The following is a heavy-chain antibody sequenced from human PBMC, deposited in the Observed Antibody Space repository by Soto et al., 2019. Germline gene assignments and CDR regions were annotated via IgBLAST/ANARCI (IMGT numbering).Heavy chain of an antibody. CDR1: GFTFDDYT. V-gene: IGHV3-43*01. J-gene: IGHJ6*04. CDR3: AKDISGHYYYGMDV. Sequence: EVQLVESGGVVVQPGGSLRLSCAASGFTFDDYTMHWVRQAPGKGLEWVSLISWDGGSTYYADSVKGRFTTSRDNSKNPLYLQMNRLRTKDTALYYCAKDISGHYYYGMDVWCKGTTVTVSS. D-gene: IGHD6-19*01. CDR2: ISWDGGST.